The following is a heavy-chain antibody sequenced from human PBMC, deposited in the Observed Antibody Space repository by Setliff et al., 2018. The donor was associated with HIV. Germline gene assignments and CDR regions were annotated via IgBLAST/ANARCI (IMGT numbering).Heavy chain of an antibody. D-gene: IGHD3-10*01. V-gene: IGHV4-61*01. CDR3: ARGSFIGDYYYFDY. CDR2: IYTSGST. CDR1: GDSISSGSYY. Sequence: ASETLSLTCSVSGDSISSGSYYWSWIRQPPGKGLEWIGYIYTSGSTNYNPSLKSRVTISVDTSKNQFSLKLSSVTAADTAVYYCARGSFIGDYYYFDYWGQGTLVTVSS. J-gene: IGHJ4*02.